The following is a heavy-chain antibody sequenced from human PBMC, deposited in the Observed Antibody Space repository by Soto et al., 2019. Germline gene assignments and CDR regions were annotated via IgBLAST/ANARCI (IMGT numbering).Heavy chain of an antibody. CDR3: ATMGTPVTGLYYFDY. V-gene: IGHV4-30-4*01. CDR1: GGSISSGNYY. J-gene: IGHJ4*02. CDR2: ISYSGTT. Sequence: QVQLQESGPGLVKPSQTLSLTCTVSGGSISSGNYYWSWIRQPPGKGLEWIGFISYSGTTHYSASLRSRFSISVDTPKNQFSLDLSSVTAADTAVYYCATMGTPVTGLYYFDYWGQGTLVTVSS. D-gene: IGHD4-17*01.